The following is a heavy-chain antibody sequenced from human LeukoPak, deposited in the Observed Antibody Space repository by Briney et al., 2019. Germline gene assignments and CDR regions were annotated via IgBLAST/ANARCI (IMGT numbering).Heavy chain of an antibody. V-gene: IGHV4-4*07. CDR3: ARDRYCSGGSCWAWFDP. D-gene: IGHD2-15*01. J-gene: IGHJ5*02. Sequence: ASETLSLTCTVSGGSISSYYWSWIRQPAGKGLEWIGRIYTSGSTNYNPPLKSRVTMSVDTSKNQFSLKLSSVTAADTAVYYCARDRYCSGGSCWAWFDPWGQGTLVTVSS. CDR2: IYTSGST. CDR1: GGSISSYY.